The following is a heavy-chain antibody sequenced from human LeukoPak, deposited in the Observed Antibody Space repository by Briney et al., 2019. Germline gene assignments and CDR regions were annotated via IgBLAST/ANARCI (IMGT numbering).Heavy chain of an antibody. CDR3: ARAPLLGSTILGVVIMDD. CDR2: ISAYNGNT. D-gene: IGHD3-3*01. V-gene: IGHV1-18*01. CDR1: GYTFTSYG. J-gene: IGHJ4*02. Sequence: ASVKVSCKASGYTFTSYGISWVRQAPGQGLEWIGWISAYNGNTNYAQKLQGRVTMTTDTSTSTAYMELRSLRFDDTAVYYCARAPLLGSTILGVVIMDDWGQGTLVTVSS.